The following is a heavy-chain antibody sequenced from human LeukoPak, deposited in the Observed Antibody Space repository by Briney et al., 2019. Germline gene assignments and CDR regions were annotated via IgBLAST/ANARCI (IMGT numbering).Heavy chain of an antibody. CDR1: GYSFTDYY. V-gene: IGHV1-2*02. J-gene: IGHJ5*02. D-gene: IGHD4-17*01. Sequence: ASVKVSCKASGYSFTDYYMHWVRQAPGQGLEWMGWINPDSGGTNYAQKFQGRVTMTRDTSISTAYMELSSLRSDDTAVYYCATLPGGVTTPNPSWGQGTLVTVSS. CDR2: INPDSGGT. CDR3: ATLPGGVTTPNPS.